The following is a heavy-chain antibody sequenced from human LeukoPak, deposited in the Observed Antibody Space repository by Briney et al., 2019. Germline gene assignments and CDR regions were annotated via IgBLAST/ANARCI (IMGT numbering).Heavy chain of an antibody. D-gene: IGHD6-13*01. V-gene: IGHV6-1*01. J-gene: IGHJ4*02. Sequence: SQTLSLTCAISGDSVSSNSAAWNWIRQSPSRGLEWLGRTFYRSKWYNDYAVSVKSRITINPDTSKNQFSLKLSSVTAADTAVYYCARHPPAPYSSSWVHFDYWGQGILVTVSS. CDR3: ARHPPAPYSSSWVHFDY. CDR1: GDSVSSNSAA. CDR2: TFYRSKWYN.